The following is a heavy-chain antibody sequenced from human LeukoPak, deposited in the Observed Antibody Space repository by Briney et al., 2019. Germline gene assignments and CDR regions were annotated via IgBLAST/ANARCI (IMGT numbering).Heavy chain of an antibody. D-gene: IGHD3-22*01. CDR2: IHSNGRT. CDR3: ARSNDRSGYCDY. V-gene: IGHV4-4*08. J-gene: IGHJ4*02. Sequence: PSETLSLTCTVSGDSISRYYWSWIRQHPGKGLEWIGYIHSNGRTNYNPSLKSRVTMSLDTSKNQFSLNLSSVTAADTAVYYCARSNDRSGYCDYWGQGTLVTVSS. CDR1: GDSISRYY.